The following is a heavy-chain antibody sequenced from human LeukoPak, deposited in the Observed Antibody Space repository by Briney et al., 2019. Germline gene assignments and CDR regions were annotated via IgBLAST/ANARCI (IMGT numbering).Heavy chain of an antibody. CDR1: GFTFSGSA. V-gene: IGHV3-73*01. J-gene: IGHJ4*02. CDR2: IRSKANSYAT. CDR3: TVSYYYDSSGYPPIDY. Sequence: GGSLRLSCAASGFTFSGSAMHWGRQASRKGGEWVGRIRSKANSYATTYAASVKCRFTISRDDSKNTAYLQMNSLNTEDTAVYYCTVSYYYDSSGYPPIDYWGQGTLVTVSS. D-gene: IGHD3-22*01.